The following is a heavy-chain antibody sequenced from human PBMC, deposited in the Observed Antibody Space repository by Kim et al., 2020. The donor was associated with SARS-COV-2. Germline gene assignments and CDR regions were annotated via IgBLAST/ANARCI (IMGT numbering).Heavy chain of an antibody. CDR1: GFTFDDYA. V-gene: IGHV3-9*01. CDR3: AKGGKTYDFWSGNRLGGMDV. J-gene: IGHJ6*02. CDR2: ISWNSGSI. D-gene: IGHD3-3*01. Sequence: GGSLRLSCAASGFTFDDYAMHWVRQAPGKGLEWVSGISWNSGSIGYADSVKGRFTISRDNAKNSLYLQMNSLRAEDTALYYCAKGGKTYDFWSGNRLGGMDVWGQGTTVTVSS.